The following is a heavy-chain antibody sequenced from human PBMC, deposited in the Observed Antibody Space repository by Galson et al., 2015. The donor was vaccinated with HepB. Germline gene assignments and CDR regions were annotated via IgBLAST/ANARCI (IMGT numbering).Heavy chain of an antibody. D-gene: IGHD3-22*01. V-gene: IGHV4-39*01. CDR1: GGSISSSSYY. J-gene: IGHJ4*02. Sequence: SETLSLTCTVSGGSISSSSYYWGWIRQPPGKGLEWIGSIYYSGSTYYNPSLKSRVTISVDTSKNQFSLKLSSVTAADTAVYYCARLAYDSSGPLFPGNDYWGQGTLVTVSS. CDR2: IYYSGST. CDR3: ARLAYDSSGPLFPGNDY.